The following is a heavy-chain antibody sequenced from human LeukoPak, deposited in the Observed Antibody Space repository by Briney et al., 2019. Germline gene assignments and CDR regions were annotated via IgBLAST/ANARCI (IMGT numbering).Heavy chain of an antibody. J-gene: IGHJ4*02. CDR1: GGSISSNY. D-gene: IGHD5-12*01. CDR3: ARGSIVATRFDY. V-gene: IGHV4-59*01. Sequence: SETLSLTCTVSGGSISSNYWSWIRQPPGKGLEWIGYIFYTGSTNYNPSLKSRVTISVDTSKNQSSLKLSSVTTADTAVYYCARGSIVATRFDYWGQGTLVTVSS. CDR2: IFYTGST.